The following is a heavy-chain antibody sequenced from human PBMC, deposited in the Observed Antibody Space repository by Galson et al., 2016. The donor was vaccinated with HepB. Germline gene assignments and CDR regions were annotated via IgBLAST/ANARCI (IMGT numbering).Heavy chain of an antibody. J-gene: IGHJ4*02. V-gene: IGHV1-69*04. CDR2: IIPILDIA. CDR3: ARPIPSSTHHFDY. Sequence: SVKVSCKASGGTFSSYAISWVRQAPGQGLEWMGRIIPILDIANYAQKFQGRVTLTADKSTSTAYMELSSLRFEDTAVYYCARPIPSSTHHFDYWGQGTLVTVSA. CDR1: GGTFSSYA. D-gene: IGHD2-2*01.